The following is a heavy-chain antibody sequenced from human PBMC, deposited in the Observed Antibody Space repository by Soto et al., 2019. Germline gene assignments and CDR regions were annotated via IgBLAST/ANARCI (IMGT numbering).Heavy chain of an antibody. CDR3: AGPNLRFLEWLSDPYYYYGMDV. J-gene: IGHJ6*02. CDR1: GYTFTSYG. CDR2: ISAYNGNT. Sequence: GASVKVSCKASGYTFTSYGISWVRQAPGQGLEWMGWISAYNGNTNYAQKLQGRVTMTTDTSTSTAYMELRSLRSDDTAVYYRAGPNLRFLEWLSDPYYYYGMDVWGQGTTVTVSS. D-gene: IGHD3-3*01. V-gene: IGHV1-18*01.